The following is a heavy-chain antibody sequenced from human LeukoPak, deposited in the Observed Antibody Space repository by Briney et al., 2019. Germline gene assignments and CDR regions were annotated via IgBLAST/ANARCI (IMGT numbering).Heavy chain of an antibody. CDR3: AREASLYCSGSDCYWAFDR. V-gene: IGHV3-7*01. Sequence: GGSLRLSCAASGFTFSDHWMSWVRQAPGKGLEWVANIKQDESKRYYVESVKGRFTISRDNAKNSLYLQINSLRAEDTAVYYCAREASLYCSGSDCYWAFDRWGQGTLVTVSS. CDR2: IKQDESKR. D-gene: IGHD2-15*01. J-gene: IGHJ5*02. CDR1: GFTFSDHW.